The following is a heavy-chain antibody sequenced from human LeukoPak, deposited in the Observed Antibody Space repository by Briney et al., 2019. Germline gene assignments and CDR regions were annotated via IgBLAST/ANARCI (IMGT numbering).Heavy chain of an antibody. Sequence: SETLSLTCTVSGGSISSYYWSWIRQPPGKGLEWIGYIYYSGSTNYNPSLKSRVTISVDTSKNQFSLKLSSVTAADTAVYYCARVDYYDSSGYLQEEGDNWFDPWGQGTLVTVSS. V-gene: IGHV4-59*01. CDR1: GGSISSYY. D-gene: IGHD3-22*01. CDR2: IYYSGST. CDR3: ARVDYYDSSGYLQEEGDNWFDP. J-gene: IGHJ5*02.